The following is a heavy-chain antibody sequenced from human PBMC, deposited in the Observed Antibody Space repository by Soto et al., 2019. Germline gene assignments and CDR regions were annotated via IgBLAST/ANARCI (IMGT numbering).Heavy chain of an antibody. V-gene: IGHV1-69*06. D-gene: IGHD6-19*01. Sequence: QVQLVQSGAEVKKPGSSVKVSCKASGGTFNSYALTWVRQAPGHGLEWMGGIIPIFRSTNYAHKFQGRVTITANRPTSTAYMEMSSLGSDDTAVYYCARVLHPPYSSGWRSLYWYVDLWGRGTVVTVSS. CDR1: GGTFNSYA. CDR3: ARVLHPPYSSGWRSLYWYVDL. CDR2: IIPIFRST. J-gene: IGHJ2*01.